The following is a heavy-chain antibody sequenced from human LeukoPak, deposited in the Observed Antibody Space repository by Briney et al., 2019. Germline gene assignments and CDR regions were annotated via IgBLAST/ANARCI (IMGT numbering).Heavy chain of an antibody. Sequence: PGGSLRLSCAASGFTFSSYGMHWVRQAPGKGLEWVAFIRYDGSNKYYADSVKGRFTISRDNSKNTLYLQMNSLRAEDTALYYCAKDIGYSGSSHFDYWGQGTLVTVSS. CDR3: AKDIGYSGSSHFDY. V-gene: IGHV3-30*02. CDR1: GFTFSSYG. J-gene: IGHJ4*02. CDR2: IRYDGSNK. D-gene: IGHD1-26*01.